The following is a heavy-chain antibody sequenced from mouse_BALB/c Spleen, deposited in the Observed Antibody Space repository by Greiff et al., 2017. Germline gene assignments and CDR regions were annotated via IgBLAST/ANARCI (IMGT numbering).Heavy chain of an antibody. J-gene: IGHJ4*01. Sequence: EVQLVESGGGLVQPGGSRELSCAASGFTFSSFGMHWVRQAPEKGLEWVAYISSGSSTIYYADTVKGRFTISRDNPKNTLFLQMTSLRSEDTAMYYCARRDYGAMDYWGQGTSVTVSS. CDR2: ISSGSSTI. D-gene: IGHD1-1*02. CDR3: ARRDYGAMDY. V-gene: IGHV5-17*02. CDR1: GFTFSSFG.